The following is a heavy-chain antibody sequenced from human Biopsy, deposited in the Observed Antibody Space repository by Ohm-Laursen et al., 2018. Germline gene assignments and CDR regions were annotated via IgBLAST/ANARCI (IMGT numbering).Heavy chain of an antibody. Sequence: GSSLKVSCKASGYTFTDYFLHWVRQAPGQGPEWTGWIRLSSGGTNYAQKFQGRVPMIRDTSAATGYMELSSLRSDDTAVYYCARDIMNPIGGLVARSDVFDVWGQGTMVTVSS. D-gene: IGHD3-16*02. J-gene: IGHJ3*01. CDR3: ARDIMNPIGGLVARSDVFDV. CDR2: IRLSSGGT. CDR1: GYTFTDYF. V-gene: IGHV1-2*02.